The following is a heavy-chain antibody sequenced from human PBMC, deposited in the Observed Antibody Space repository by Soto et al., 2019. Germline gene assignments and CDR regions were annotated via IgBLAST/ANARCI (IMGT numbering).Heavy chain of an antibody. CDR3: ARDRGGYDRLYYYHGMDV. CDR2: ISSSSGST. Sequence: PGGSLRLSCAASGFTFSDYYMSWIRQAPGKGLEYISYISSSSGSTNYADSVKSRFTISRDNAKNSLYLQMSSLRAEDTAVYYCARDRGGYDRLYYYHGMDVWGQGTTVTVSS. J-gene: IGHJ6*02. CDR1: GFTFSDYY. D-gene: IGHD5-12*01. V-gene: IGHV3-11*06.